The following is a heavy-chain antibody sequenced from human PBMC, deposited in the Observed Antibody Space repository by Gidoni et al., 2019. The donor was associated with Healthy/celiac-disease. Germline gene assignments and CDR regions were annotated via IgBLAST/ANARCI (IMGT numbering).Heavy chain of an antibody. CDR2: MNPNSGNT. CDR1: GYTFTSYG. J-gene: IGHJ1*01. D-gene: IGHD6-19*01. CDR3: VIAVASDEYFQH. V-gene: IGHV1-8*01. Sequence: QVQLVQSGAEVKKPGASVKVSCKASGYTFTSYGINWVRQATGQGLEWMGWMNPNSGNTGYAQKFQGRVTMTRNTSISTAYMELSSLRSEDTAVYYCVIAVASDEYFQHWGQGTLVTVSS.